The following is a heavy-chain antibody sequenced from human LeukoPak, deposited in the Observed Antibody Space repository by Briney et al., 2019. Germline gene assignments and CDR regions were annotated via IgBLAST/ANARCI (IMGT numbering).Heavy chain of an antibody. CDR2: IGGSGGST. Sequence: GGSLRLSCAASGFTFSNYAMSWVRQSPGKGLEWVSAIGGSGGSTYYADSVKGRFTISRDNSKNTLYLQMNSLRAEDTAVYYCAKDFHHSSWYYFDYWGQGTLVTVSS. J-gene: IGHJ4*02. D-gene: IGHD6-13*01. V-gene: IGHV3-23*01. CDR3: AKDFHHSSWYYFDY. CDR1: GFTFSNYA.